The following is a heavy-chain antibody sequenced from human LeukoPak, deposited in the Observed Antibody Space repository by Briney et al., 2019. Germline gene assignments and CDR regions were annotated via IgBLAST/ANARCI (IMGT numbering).Heavy chain of an antibody. CDR3: GRGGTPYSDFWSGYYPSGPFKP. V-gene: IGHV4-34*01. Sequence: PSETLSLTCAVYGGSFSGYYWSWIRQPPGKGLEWIGEINHSGSTNYNPSLKSRVTISVDTSKNQFSLKLSSVTAADTAVYYCGRGGTPYSDFWSGYYPSGPFKPWGQATLSPSPQ. J-gene: IGHJ1*01. CDR2: INHSGST. CDR1: GGSFSGYY. D-gene: IGHD3-3*01.